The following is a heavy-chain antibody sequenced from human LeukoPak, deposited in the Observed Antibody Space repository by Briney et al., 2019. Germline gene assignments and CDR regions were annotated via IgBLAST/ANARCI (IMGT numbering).Heavy chain of an antibody. CDR3: ARDSFDTAMVRSLTYYYYYLDV. CDR1: GFTVSSNY. D-gene: IGHD5-18*01. Sequence: PGGSLRLSCAASGFTVSSNYMSWVGQAPGKGLEWVSVIYSGGSAYYADSVKGRFTISRDNSKNTLYLQMNSLRAEDTAVYYCARDSFDTAMVRSLTYYYYYLDVWGKGTTVTVSS. J-gene: IGHJ6*03. V-gene: IGHV3-53*01. CDR2: IYSGGSA.